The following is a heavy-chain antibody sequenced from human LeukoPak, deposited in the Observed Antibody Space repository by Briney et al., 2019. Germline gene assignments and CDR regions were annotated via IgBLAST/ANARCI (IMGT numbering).Heavy chain of an antibody. D-gene: IGHD2-21*02. Sequence: GGSLRLSCVASGFTFSSYEMTWVRQAPGKGLEWVSYISSSGINIYYADSVKGRFTISRDNAKSSLYLQMNSLRGDDTAIYYCARDRWCGSDCYYRPDFDHWGQGTLVTVSS. V-gene: IGHV3-48*03. CDR2: ISSSGINI. J-gene: IGHJ4*02. CDR3: ARDRWCGSDCYYRPDFDH. CDR1: GFTFSSYE.